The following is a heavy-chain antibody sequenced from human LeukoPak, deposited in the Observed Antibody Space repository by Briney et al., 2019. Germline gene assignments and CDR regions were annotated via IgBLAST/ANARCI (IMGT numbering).Heavy chain of an antibody. V-gene: IGHV4-59*08. D-gene: IGHD3-3*01. CDR3: ARHGYDFWSGYYGGYYFDY. J-gene: IGHJ4*02. CDR1: GGSISSYY. Sequence: PSETLSLTCTVSGGSISSYYWSWIRQPPGKGLEWIGYTYYSGSTDYNPSLKSRVTISVDTSKNQFSLKLSSVTAADTAVYYCARHGYDFWSGYYGGYYFDYWGQGTLVTVSS. CDR2: TYYSGST.